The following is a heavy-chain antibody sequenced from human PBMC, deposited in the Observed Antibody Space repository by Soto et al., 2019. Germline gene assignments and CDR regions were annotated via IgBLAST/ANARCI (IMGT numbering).Heavy chain of an antibody. V-gene: IGHV3-33*01. CDR1: GFTFSNYG. CDR3: ARAGVEEAIQVGYFQH. J-gene: IGHJ1*01. CDR2: IWYDGSNK. D-gene: IGHD2-8*01. Sequence: SLRLSCAASGFTFSNYGMHWVRQAPGKGLEWVAVIWYDGSNKYYGDSVNGRFTISRDKSKNTLYLEMNSLRAEDTAVYYCARAGVEEAIQVGYFQHWGQGALVTVSS.